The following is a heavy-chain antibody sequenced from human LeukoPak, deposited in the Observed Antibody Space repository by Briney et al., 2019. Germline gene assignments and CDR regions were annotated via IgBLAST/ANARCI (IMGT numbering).Heavy chain of an antibody. CDR2: ISAYNGNT. Sequence: ASVKVSCKASGYTFTSYGISWVRQAAGQGLEWMGWISAYNGNTNYAQKLQGRGTMTTDTSTSTAYMELRSLRSDDTAVYYCARAAGYDYVWGRYRYLYWGQGTLVTVSS. CDR3: ARAAGYDYVWGRYRYLY. CDR1: GYTFTSYG. V-gene: IGHV1-18*01. J-gene: IGHJ4*02. D-gene: IGHD3-16*02.